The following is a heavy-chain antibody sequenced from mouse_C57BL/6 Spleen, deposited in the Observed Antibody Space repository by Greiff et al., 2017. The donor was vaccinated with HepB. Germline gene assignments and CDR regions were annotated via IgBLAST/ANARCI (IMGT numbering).Heavy chain of an antibody. D-gene: IGHD2-12*01. CDR2: IHPSSGST. J-gene: IGHJ2*01. Sequence: VQLQQPGAELVKPGASVKLSCKASGYTFTSYWMHWVKQRPGQGLEWIGMIHPSSGSTNYNQKFKSKATLTVDKSSSTTYMQLSSLTSEDSAVYYYPQGYRGFDYWGQGTTLTVSS. CDR3: PQGYRGFDY. CDR1: GYTFTSYW. V-gene: IGHV1-64*01.